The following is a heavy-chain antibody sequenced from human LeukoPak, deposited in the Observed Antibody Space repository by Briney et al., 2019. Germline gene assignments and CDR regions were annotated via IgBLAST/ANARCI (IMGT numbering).Heavy chain of an antibody. J-gene: IGHJ6*03. CDR1: GGSFSGYY. D-gene: IGHD2-2*01. Sequence: PSETLSLTCVVYGGSFSGYYWSWIRQPPGKGLEWIGSIYYSGSTYYNPSLKSRVTISVDTSKNQFSLKLSSVTAADTAVYYCAREVTGYCSSTSCHGGYYYYYMDVWGKGTTVTVSS. V-gene: IGHV4-34*01. CDR2: IYYSGST. CDR3: AREVTGYCSSTSCHGGYYYYYMDV.